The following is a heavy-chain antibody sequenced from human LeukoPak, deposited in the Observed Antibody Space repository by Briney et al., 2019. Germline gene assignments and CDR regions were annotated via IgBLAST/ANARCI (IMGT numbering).Heavy chain of an antibody. CDR3: ARDISLAAVAATGNDAFDV. D-gene: IGHD6-13*01. Sequence: GGSLRLSCAASGFTFSSYAMHWVRQAPGKGLEWVAVISFDGSNKFYADSVKGRITISRDNSKNTQYLQMNSLRPEDTAVYYCARDISLAAVAATGNDAFDVWGQGTMVTVSS. V-gene: IGHV3-30-3*01. CDR1: GFTFSSYA. J-gene: IGHJ3*01. CDR2: ISFDGSNK.